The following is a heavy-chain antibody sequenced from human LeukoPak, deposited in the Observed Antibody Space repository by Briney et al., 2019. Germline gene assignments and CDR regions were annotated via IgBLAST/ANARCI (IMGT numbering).Heavy chain of an antibody. J-gene: IGHJ4*02. CDR1: GGSISSSSYY. Sequence: SETLSLTCTVSGGSISSSSYYWGWIRQPPGKGLEWIGSIYYSGSTYYNPSLKSRVTISVDTSKNQFSLKLSSVTAADTAVYYCASIIAVAGTWTFDYWGQGTLVTVSS. CDR3: ASIIAVAGTWTFDY. CDR2: IYYSGST. V-gene: IGHV4-39*07. D-gene: IGHD6-19*01.